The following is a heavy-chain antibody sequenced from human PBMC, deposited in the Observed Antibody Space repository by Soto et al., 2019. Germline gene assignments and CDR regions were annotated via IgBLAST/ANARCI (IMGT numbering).Heavy chain of an antibody. Sequence: PGGSLRLSCAASGVTFSSYGMHWVRQAPGKGLEWVAVIWYDGSNKYYADSVKGRFTISRDNSKNTLYLQMNSLRAEDTAVYYCARESYYYGSGSYWAWFDPWGQGTLVTVSS. V-gene: IGHV3-33*01. J-gene: IGHJ5*02. D-gene: IGHD3-10*01. CDR3: ARESYYYGSGSYWAWFDP. CDR2: IWYDGSNK. CDR1: GVTFSSYG.